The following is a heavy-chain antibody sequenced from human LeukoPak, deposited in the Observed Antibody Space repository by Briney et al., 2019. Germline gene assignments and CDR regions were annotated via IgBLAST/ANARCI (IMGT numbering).Heavy chain of an antibody. J-gene: IGHJ4*02. Sequence: PSQTLSLTCTVSGGSISSGSYYWSWIRQPPGKGLEWIGYIYYSGSTNYNPSLKSRVTISVDTSKNQFSLKLSSVTAADTAVYYCARAAVAGTGVDYWGQGTLVTVSS. CDR1: GGSISSGSYY. CDR2: IYYSGST. CDR3: ARAAVAGTGVDY. D-gene: IGHD6-19*01. V-gene: IGHV4-61*01.